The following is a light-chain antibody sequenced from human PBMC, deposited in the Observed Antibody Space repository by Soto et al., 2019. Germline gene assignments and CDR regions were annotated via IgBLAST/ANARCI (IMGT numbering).Light chain of an antibody. J-gene: IGKJ1*01. Sequence: DIQMTQSPSTLSASVGDRVTITCRASQSISNWLAWYQQKPGKVPKLLIYKASTLESGVPSRFGGSASGTEFTLTISSLQPDDFATYYCQRYDSFRTFGQGTTVEIK. CDR1: QSISNW. CDR2: KAS. V-gene: IGKV1-5*03. CDR3: QRYDSFRT.